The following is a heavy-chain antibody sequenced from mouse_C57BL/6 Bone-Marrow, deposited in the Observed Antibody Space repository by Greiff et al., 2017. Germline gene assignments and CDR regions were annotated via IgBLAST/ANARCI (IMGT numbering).Heavy chain of an antibody. CDR3: ARGRTTAVAPLYFDY. D-gene: IGHD1-1*01. J-gene: IGHJ2*01. Sequence: LVKPGPSVKISCKASGFTFTDYYMHWVKQSHGKSLEWIGLVYPYNGGTSYNQKFKGKATLTVDTSSSTAYMELNSLTSEDSAVYYCARGRTTAVAPLYFDYWGQGTTLTVSS. CDR1: GFTFTDYY. V-gene: IGHV1-36*01. CDR2: VYPYNGGT.